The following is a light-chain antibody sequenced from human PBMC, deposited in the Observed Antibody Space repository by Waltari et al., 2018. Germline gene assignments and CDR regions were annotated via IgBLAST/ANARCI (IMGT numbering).Light chain of an antibody. V-gene: IGKV1-5*03. CDR1: QRNGDW. Sequence: DIPMTQSPSTLSASVGYRVPITCRASQRNGDWMAWYQQEPGNAPKLLSYRASTLTSGVPSRFSGSGSGTEFTLTISSLQPDDFGSYYCQYYYLYSRGFGQGTKVEIK. CDR2: RAS. CDR3: QYYYLYSRG. J-gene: IGKJ2*03.